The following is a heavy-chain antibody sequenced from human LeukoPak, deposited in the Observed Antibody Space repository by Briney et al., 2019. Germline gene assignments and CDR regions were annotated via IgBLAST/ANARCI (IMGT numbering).Heavy chain of an antibody. J-gene: IGHJ6*03. CDR1: GYTFTSYG. CDR3: ARDRYRLSGYFYYMDV. D-gene: IGHD3-10*01. CDR2: ISAYNGNT. V-gene: IGHV1-18*01. Sequence: ASVKVSCKASGYTFTSYGISWVRQAPGQGLEWMGWISAYNGNTNYAQKLQGRVTMTTDTSTSTAYMELRSLRSDDTAVYYCARDRYRLSGYFYYMDVWGKGTTVTVSS.